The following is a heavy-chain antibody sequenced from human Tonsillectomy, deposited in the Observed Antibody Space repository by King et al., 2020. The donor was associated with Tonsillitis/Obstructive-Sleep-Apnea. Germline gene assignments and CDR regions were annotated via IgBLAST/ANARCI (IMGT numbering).Heavy chain of an antibody. D-gene: IGHD3-3*01. V-gene: IGHV1-18*01. CDR2: ISAFNGNT. CDR3: GRGGGISALDI. CDR1: GYTFTSYG. Sequence: QLVQSGAEVKKPGASVKVSCKASGYTFTSYGISWVRQAPGQGLEWMGWISAFNGNTNYAQKVQGRVTMTTETSTSIAYMELRSLRFDDTAVYYCGRGGGISALDIWGQGTMVTVSS. J-gene: IGHJ3*02.